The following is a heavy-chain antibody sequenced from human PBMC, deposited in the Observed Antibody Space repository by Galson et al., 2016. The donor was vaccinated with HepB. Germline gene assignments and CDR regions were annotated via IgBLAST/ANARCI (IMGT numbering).Heavy chain of an antibody. J-gene: IGHJ1*01. Sequence: SETLSLTCGVSGGSFSDYYWTWIRQAPGKGLEWIGDSLHSGDSNYNPSLKSRVPISVDKSTKQFSLNLTSMTAADTAVYYCARGRRVSTISTVVTQYFQHWAQGTLVTVSS. D-gene: IGHD5/OR15-5a*01. V-gene: IGHV4-34*01. CDR2: SLHSGDS. CDR3: ARGRRVSTISTVVTQYFQH. CDR1: GGSFSDYY.